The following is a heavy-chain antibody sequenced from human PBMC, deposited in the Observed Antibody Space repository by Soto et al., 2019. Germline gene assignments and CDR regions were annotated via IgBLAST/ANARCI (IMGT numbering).Heavy chain of an antibody. D-gene: IGHD3-9*01. CDR3: ASSQAYYDILTGYSPPGV. V-gene: IGHV4-30-4*01. CDR2: IYYSGST. CDR1: GGSISSGDYY. J-gene: IGHJ6*02. Sequence: QVQLQESGPGLVKPSQTLSLTCTVSGGSISSGDYYWSWIRQPPGKGLEWIGYIYYSGSTYYNPSLKSRVTISVDTSKNHFSLKLSSVTAGDTAVYYCASSQAYYDILTGYSPPGVRGQGTTVTVSS.